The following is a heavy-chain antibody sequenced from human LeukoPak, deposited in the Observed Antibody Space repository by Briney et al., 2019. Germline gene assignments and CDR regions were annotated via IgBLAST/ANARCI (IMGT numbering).Heavy chain of an antibody. D-gene: IGHD4-23*01. J-gene: IGHJ4*02. V-gene: IGHV3-23*01. Sequence: GGSLRLSCAASGFTFSSYAMSWVSQAPGKGLDWVSAISGSGGNTYYADSVKGRFTISRDNPKNTLYLQMNSLRAEDTAVYYCAKDQYGGNPQYYFDYWGQGTLVTVSS. CDR1: GFTFSSYA. CDR2: ISGSGGNT. CDR3: AKDQYGGNPQYYFDY.